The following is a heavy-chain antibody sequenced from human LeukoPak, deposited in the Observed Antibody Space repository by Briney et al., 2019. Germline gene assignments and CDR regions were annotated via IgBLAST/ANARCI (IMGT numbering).Heavy chain of an antibody. D-gene: IGHD3-22*01. CDR2: IIPILGIA. J-gene: IGHJ4*02. Sequence: SVKVSCKASGGTFSSYAISWVRQAPGQGLEWMGMIIPILGIANYAQKFQGRVTITADKSTSTAYMELSSLRSEDTAVYYCAREVPGIVVDWGQGTLVTVSS. CDR1: GGTFSSYA. CDR3: AREVPGIVVD. V-gene: IGHV1-69*04.